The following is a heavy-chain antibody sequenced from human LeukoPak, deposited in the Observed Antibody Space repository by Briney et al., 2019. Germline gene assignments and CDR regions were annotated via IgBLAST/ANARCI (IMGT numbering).Heavy chain of an antibody. CDR1: GYTFSSYA. D-gene: IGHD3-22*01. CDR2: INTNTGNP. CDR3: ATGPGYYYDSSGYFSAPLFQH. J-gene: IGHJ1*01. V-gene: IGHV7-4-1*02. Sequence: ASVKVSCKASGYTFSSYAMNWVRQAPGQGLEWMGWINTNTGNPTYAQGFTGRFVFSLDTSVSTAYLQISSLKAEDTAVYYCATGPGYYYDSSGYFSAPLFQHWGQGTLVTVSS.